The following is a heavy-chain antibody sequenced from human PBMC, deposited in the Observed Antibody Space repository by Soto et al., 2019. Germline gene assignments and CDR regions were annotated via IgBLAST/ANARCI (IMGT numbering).Heavy chain of an antibody. CDR2: IIPIFGTA. CDR3: ARDYGDCGLEGCLDY. Sequence: QVQLVQSGAEVKKPGSSVKVSCKASGGTFSSYAISWVRQAPGQGLEWMGGIIPIFGTANYAQKFQGRVTITADDSTGTAYMELSRLRSEDTAVYYCARDYGDCGLEGCLDYWGQGTLVTVSS. CDR1: GGTFSSYA. J-gene: IGHJ4*02. D-gene: IGHD4-17*01. V-gene: IGHV1-69*01.